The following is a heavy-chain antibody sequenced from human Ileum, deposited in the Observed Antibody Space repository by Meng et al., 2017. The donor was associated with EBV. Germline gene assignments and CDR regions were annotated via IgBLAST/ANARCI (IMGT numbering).Heavy chain of an antibody. CDR3: AHRLSGSTWDGGYFDY. J-gene: IGHJ4*02. CDR2: IYWDNDR. CDR1: GFSLTTSGVG. D-gene: IGHD6-13*01. V-gene: IGHV2-5*02. Sequence: QITLRDSGPTVEKPTETLTLICTFSGFSLTTSGVGVGWIRQPPGKAPECLAIIYWDNDRRYNPSLKTRLAISKDTSKNQVVLTMTNMGPVDTAIYYCAHRLSGSTWDGGYFDYWGQGSLVTVSS.